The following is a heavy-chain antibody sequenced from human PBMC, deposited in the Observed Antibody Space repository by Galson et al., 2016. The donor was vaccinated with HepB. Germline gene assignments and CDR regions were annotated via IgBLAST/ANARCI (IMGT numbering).Heavy chain of an antibody. CDR1: GFTFSDYY. V-gene: IGHV3-11*01. CDR3: ARDGSGSYHDYFYKGMDV. CDR2: ISNSGLTI. D-gene: IGHD3-16*02. Sequence: SLRLSCAASGFTFSDYYMIWIRQAPGKGLQWVSYISNSGLTIYYADSVRGRFTISRDNAKNSLYLQMDSLRAEDTAIYYCARDGSGSYHDYFYKGMDVWGQGTTVTVSS. J-gene: IGHJ6*02.